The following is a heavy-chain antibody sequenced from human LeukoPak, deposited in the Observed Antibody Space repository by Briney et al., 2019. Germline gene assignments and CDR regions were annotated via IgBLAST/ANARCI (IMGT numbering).Heavy chain of an antibody. CDR1: GFTFSDYY. V-gene: IGHV3-11*03. CDR3: ARKVVGGPVGAFDI. CDR2: ISSRSSYT. D-gene: IGHD2-15*01. Sequence: VGSLRLSSAASGFTFSDYYMNWIRQTPGKGLEWVSSISSRSSYTDYADSVKGRFTISRDNAKNSLYLQMNSLGAADTAVYYCARKVVGGPVGAFDIWGQGTMVTVSS. J-gene: IGHJ3*02.